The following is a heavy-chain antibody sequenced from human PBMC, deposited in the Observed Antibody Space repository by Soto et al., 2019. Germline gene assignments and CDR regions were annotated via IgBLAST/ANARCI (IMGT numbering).Heavy chain of an antibody. V-gene: IGHV1-8*01. J-gene: IGHJ6*02. CDR1: GYTFTNYD. CDR3: AIPYYDFWSGYYGGMDV. CDR2: MNPNSGNT. Sequence: ASVKVSCKTSGYTFTNYDINWVRQATGLGLEWMGWMNPNSGNTGYAQKFQGRVTMTRDTSISTAYMELRSLRSEDTAVYYCAIPYYDFWSGYYGGMDVWGQGTTVTVSS. D-gene: IGHD3-3*01.